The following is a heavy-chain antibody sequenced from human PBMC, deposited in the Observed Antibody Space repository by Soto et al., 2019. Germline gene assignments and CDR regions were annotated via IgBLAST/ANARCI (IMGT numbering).Heavy chain of an antibody. D-gene: IGHD5-18*01. CDR1: GFTFSSYC. J-gene: IGHJ6*02. Sequence: LRLSCAASGFTFSSYCMHWVRQAPGKGLEWVAVIWYDGSNKYYADSVKGRFTISRDNSKNTLYLQMNSLRAEDTAVYYCARAGYSYGQKSRTYYYYYYGMDVWGQGTTVTVSS. CDR2: IWYDGSNK. V-gene: IGHV3-33*01. CDR3: ARAGYSYGQKSRTYYYYYYGMDV.